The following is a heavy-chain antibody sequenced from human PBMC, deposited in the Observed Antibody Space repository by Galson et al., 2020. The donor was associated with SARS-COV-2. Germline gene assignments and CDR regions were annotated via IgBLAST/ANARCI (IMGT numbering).Heavy chain of an antibody. Sequence: SGPTLVKPTQTLTLTCTFSGFSLSTSGMYVSWIRQPPGKALEWPALSDWVDDKYYSPSLKTMLTISKDTSNNQVVLTMTNMDPVDTATYYCARYYYDIFVLTYYFDYWGQGTLVTVSS. J-gene: IGHJ4*02. CDR3: ARYYYDIFVLTYYFDY. CDR2: SDWVDDK. V-gene: IGHV2-70*01. D-gene: IGHD3-9*01. CDR1: GFSLSTSGMY.